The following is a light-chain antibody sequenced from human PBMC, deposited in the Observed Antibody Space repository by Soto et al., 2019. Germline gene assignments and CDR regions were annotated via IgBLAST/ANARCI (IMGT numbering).Light chain of an antibody. Sequence: EIVMTQSLATLSVSPGERATLSCRSSHTISSNLAWYQQKPGQAPRLLIYGASSRATGIPDRFSGSGSGTDFTLTISRLEPEDFAVYYCQQYGSSPLTFGGGTKVDIK. CDR1: HTISSN. J-gene: IGKJ4*01. CDR3: QQYGSSPLT. CDR2: GAS. V-gene: IGKV3-20*01.